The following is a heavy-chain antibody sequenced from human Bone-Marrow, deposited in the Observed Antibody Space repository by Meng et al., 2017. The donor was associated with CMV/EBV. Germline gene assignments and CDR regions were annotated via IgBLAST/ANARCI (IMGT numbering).Heavy chain of an antibody. J-gene: IGHJ6*02. CDR3: ARDGDIYDFWSGYSGMDV. D-gene: IGHD3-3*01. CDR1: GFTFSSYW. V-gene: IGHV3-7*01. CDR2: IKQDGSEK. Sequence: GESLKISCAASGFTFSSYWMSWVRQAPGKGLEWVANIKQDGSEKYYVDSVKGRFTISRDNAKNSLYLQMNSLRAEDTAVYYCARDGDIYDFWSGYSGMDVWGQGTTVTVSS.